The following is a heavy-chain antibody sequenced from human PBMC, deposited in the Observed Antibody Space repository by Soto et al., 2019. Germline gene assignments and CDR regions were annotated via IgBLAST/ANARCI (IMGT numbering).Heavy chain of an antibody. CDR3: ARNTPAISISDH. D-gene: IGHD2-15*01. J-gene: IGHJ4*02. V-gene: IGHV4-39*01. Sequence: SETLSLTCAVYGGSVRGYYWGWIRQPPGKGLEWIGSIYYSGSTYYNPSLKSRVTISVDTSKNQFSLKLSSVTAADTAVYYCARNTPAISISDHWGQGTLVTVSS. CDR1: GGSVRGYY. CDR2: IYYSGST.